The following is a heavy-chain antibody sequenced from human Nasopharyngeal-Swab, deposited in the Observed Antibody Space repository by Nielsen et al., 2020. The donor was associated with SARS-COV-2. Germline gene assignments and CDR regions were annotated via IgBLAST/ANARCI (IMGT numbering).Heavy chain of an antibody. CDR2: INPNSGGT. Sequence: ASVKVSCKASGYTFTGYYMHWVRQAHGQGLEWMGWINPNSGGTNYAQKFQGWVTMTRDTSISTAYMELSRLRSDDTAVYYCARERRIVATILSDYYYGMDVWGQGTTVTVSS. CDR3: ARERRIVATILSDYYYGMDV. V-gene: IGHV1-2*04. D-gene: IGHD5-12*01. J-gene: IGHJ6*02. CDR1: GYTFTGYY.